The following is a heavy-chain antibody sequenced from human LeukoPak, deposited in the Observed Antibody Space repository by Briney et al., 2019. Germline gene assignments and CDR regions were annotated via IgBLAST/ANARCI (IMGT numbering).Heavy chain of an antibody. Sequence: PSQTRSLTCTVAGGSISSGGYYWSWLRQHPGTGLEWIGYVYYSGSTYYNPSLKSRVTISVDTSKNQFSLKLSSVTAADTAVYYCAREGRYCSGGSCYPYYFDYWGQGTLVTVSS. CDR1: GGSISSGGYY. CDR2: VYYSGST. CDR3: AREGRYCSGGSCYPYYFDY. D-gene: IGHD2-15*01. J-gene: IGHJ4*02. V-gene: IGHV4-31*03.